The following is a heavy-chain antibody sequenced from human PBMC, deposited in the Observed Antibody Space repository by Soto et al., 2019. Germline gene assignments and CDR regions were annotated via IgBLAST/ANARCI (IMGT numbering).Heavy chain of an antibody. CDR2: INAGNGNT. Sequence: QVQLVQSGAEVKKPGASVKISCKASGYTFTSYALHWVRQAPGQRLEWMGWINAGNGNTKYSKKFQGRVTITRDTSASTAYMELSSLRSEDTAVYYCARGSGGMDVWGQGTTVTVSS. J-gene: IGHJ6*02. CDR3: ARGSGGMDV. V-gene: IGHV1-3*01. CDR1: GYTFTSYA.